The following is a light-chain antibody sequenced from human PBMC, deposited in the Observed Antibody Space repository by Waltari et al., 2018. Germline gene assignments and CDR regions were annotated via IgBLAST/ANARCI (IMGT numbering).Light chain of an antibody. CDR2: NRS. V-gene: IGLV8-61*01. CDR3: MLYMHNGMWV. CDR1: SGSVPSRHS. Sequence: QTVVTQEQSFSVSPGGTVTLTCSLRSGSVPSRHSPSWYQETPGQSPRVLVCNRSIQCAGVLCRCSASVLGNKAGLPIAGGHADYESDYYCMLYMHNGMWVFCGVTKLTVL. J-gene: IGLJ3*02.